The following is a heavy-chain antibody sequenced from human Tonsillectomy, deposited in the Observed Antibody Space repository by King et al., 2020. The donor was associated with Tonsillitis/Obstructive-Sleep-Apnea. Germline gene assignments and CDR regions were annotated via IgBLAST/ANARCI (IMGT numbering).Heavy chain of an antibody. CDR3: ARDRASEWLGTQFQH. D-gene: IGHD6-19*01. CDR1: GYTFTSYG. J-gene: IGHJ1*01. Sequence: VQLVQSGAEVKKPGASVKVSCKASGYTFTSYGISWVRQAPGQGLEWMGWISAYNGNTNYAQKLQGRVTMTTETSTSTAYMELRSLRSDDTAVYYCARDRASEWLGTQFQHWGQGTLVTVSS. CDR2: ISAYNGNT. V-gene: IGHV1-18*01.